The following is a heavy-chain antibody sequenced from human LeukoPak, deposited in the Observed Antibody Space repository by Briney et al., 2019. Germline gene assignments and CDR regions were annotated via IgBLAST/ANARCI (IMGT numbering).Heavy chain of an antibody. CDR3: ARVPSKYYYYYGMDV. CDR1: GYTFTTYG. V-gene: IGHV1-18*01. D-gene: IGHD2-2*01. J-gene: IGHJ6*02. CDR2: ISAYNGNT. Sequence: ASVKVSCKAPGYTFTTYGISWVRQAPGQGLEWMGWISAYNGNTNYAQKLQGRVTMTTDTSASTAYMELRRLRSDDTAVYYCARVPSKYYYYYGMDVWGQGTTVTVSS.